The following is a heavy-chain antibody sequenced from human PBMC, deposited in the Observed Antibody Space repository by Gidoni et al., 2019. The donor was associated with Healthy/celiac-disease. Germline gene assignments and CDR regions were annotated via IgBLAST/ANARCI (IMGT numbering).Heavy chain of an antibody. CDR3: ARGAYSSSWYSVYYYYGMDV. D-gene: IGHD6-13*01. CDR1: GFPLSSYG. Sequence: QVQLVESGGGVVQPGRSLTISCAASGFPLSSYGTHWVRQAPGKGLEWVSVIWYDGSNKYYADSVKGRFTISRDNSKNTLYLQMNSLRAEDTAVYYCARGAYSSSWYSVYYYYGMDVWGQGTTVTVSS. CDR2: IWYDGSNK. V-gene: IGHV3-33*01. J-gene: IGHJ6*02.